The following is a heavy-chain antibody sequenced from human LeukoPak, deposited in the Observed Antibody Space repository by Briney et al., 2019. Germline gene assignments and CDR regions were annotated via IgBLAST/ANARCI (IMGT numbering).Heavy chain of an antibody. CDR3: ARYMTVSGLRSTKGY. CDR2: INSDNGDT. CDR1: GYSFTTFS. Sequence: GASVKVSCKGSGYSFTTFSIHWVRQAPGQSLEWMGRINSDNGDTEYSQRFQGRLTFTRDTSATTAYMELSSLTSEDTAVYYCARYMTVSGLRSTKGYWGQGTLVTVSS. J-gene: IGHJ4*02. V-gene: IGHV1-3*01. D-gene: IGHD6-19*01.